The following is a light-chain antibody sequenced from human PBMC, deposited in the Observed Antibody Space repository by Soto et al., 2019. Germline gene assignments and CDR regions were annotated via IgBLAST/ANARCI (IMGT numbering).Light chain of an antibody. CDR3: QQFSSYPLT. J-gene: IGKJ4*01. Sequence: EIGLTQSPGTLSFRPGEGATLSCSASQTVRNNYLAWYQQKPGQAPRLLIYDASSRATGIPDRFSGGGSGTDFTLTISRLEPEDFAVYSCQQFSSYPLTFGGGTKVDIK. V-gene: IGKV3-20*01. CDR1: QTVRNNY. CDR2: DAS.